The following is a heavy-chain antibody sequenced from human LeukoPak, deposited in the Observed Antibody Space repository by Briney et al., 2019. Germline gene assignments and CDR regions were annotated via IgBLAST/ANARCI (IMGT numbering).Heavy chain of an antibody. J-gene: IGHJ4*02. Sequence: GESLKISCKGSGYSFTSQWIGWVRQMPGRGLEWMGIIYPGDSDTRYSPSFQGQVTISADKSISTAYLQWSSLKASDTAMYYCARQFRDSSGYYSYYFDYWGQGTLVTVSS. V-gene: IGHV5-51*01. D-gene: IGHD3-22*01. CDR1: GYSFTSQW. CDR2: IYPGDSDT. CDR3: ARQFRDSSGYYSYYFDY.